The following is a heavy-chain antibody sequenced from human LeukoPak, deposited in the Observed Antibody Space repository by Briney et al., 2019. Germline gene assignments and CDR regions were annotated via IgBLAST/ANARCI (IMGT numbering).Heavy chain of an antibody. Sequence: GGSLRLSSAASGFTFSSSAMSWVRQAPGKGLEWVSSITNSGDRTYYADAVKGQFTISRDNSKSTLYLQMRSLRAEDTAIYYCAKDGDWRPAADWGQGTLVIVSS. J-gene: IGHJ4*02. CDR1: GFTFSSSA. CDR2: ITNSGDRT. D-gene: IGHD2-2*01. CDR3: AKDGDWRPAAD. V-gene: IGHV3-23*01.